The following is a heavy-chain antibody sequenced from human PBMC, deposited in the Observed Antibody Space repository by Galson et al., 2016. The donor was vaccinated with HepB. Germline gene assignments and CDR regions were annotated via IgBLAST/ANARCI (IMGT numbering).Heavy chain of an antibody. CDR3: ASRGARSCSGGSCYECDY. Sequence: SVKVSCKASGGTFSYYAICWVRQAPGQGLEWMGGIIPIFGKADYAQKFQGRVTITADDSTSTAYMELSSLRSEDTAVYYCASRGARSCSGGSCYECDYWGQGTLVTVSS. CDR2: IIPIFGKA. D-gene: IGHD2-15*01. V-gene: IGHV1-69*13. J-gene: IGHJ4*02. CDR1: GGTFSYYA.